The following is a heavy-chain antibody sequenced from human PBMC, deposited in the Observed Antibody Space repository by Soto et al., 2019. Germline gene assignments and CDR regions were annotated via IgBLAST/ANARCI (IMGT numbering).Heavy chain of an antibody. V-gene: IGHV1-69*01. D-gene: IGHD3-22*01. Sequence: QVQLVQSVAEVKKPGSSVKVSCNASGDSFSSYAISWVRQAPGHGLEWMGRIIPIFGTPNYAQRVEGRVTITADESTSTADMELSSLRSNETAVYYCATGGNYYEPSALAYWGQGTLVTVSS. CDR1: GDSFSSYA. J-gene: IGHJ4*02. CDR2: IIPIFGTP. CDR3: ATGGNYYEPSALAY.